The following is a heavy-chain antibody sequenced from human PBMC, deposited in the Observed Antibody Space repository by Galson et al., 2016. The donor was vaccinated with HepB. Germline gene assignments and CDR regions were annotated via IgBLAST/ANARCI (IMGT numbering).Heavy chain of an antibody. J-gene: IGHJ4*02. Sequence: ETLSLTCTVSGDSISSTDYYWAWIRQPPGKVLEWIGNIYYSGTTYYTPSLKSRVTLSIDTSKNQFSLKLSSVTAADTGVYYCARLHPKDNTGWYNFDYWGQGTLVTVSS. CDR2: IYYSGTT. CDR1: GDSISSTDYY. CDR3: ARLHPKDNTGWYNFDY. V-gene: IGHV4-39*01. D-gene: IGHD6-19*01.